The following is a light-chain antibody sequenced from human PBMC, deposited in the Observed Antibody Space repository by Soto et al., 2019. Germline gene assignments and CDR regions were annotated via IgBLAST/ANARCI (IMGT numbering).Light chain of an antibody. Sequence: QSVLTQSASVSRSPGQSITISCTGTSSDVGSYNLVSWYQQHPGKAPKLMIYEGVRRPSGVSNRFSGSKSGNTASLTISGLQAEDEADYYCCSYGGSYYVFGTGTKVTVL. CDR2: EGV. CDR3: CSYGGSYYV. CDR1: SSDVGSYNL. V-gene: IGLV2-23*01. J-gene: IGLJ1*01.